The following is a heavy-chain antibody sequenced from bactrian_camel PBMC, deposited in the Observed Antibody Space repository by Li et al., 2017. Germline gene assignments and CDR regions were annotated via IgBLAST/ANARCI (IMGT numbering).Heavy chain of an antibody. Sequence: HVQLVESGGGSVQAGDTLTLSCTVSGFTFDEVDMGWYRQVPGKECELASTISMFGSPFYIESVKGRFTISQDNAKNTVYLQMNNLIPEDTAMYYCAAGGSPAATLRLSKFGYWGQGTQVTVS. J-gene: IGHJ6*01. CDR1: GFTFDEVD. V-gene: IGHV3S63*01. CDR3: AAGGSPAATLRLSKFGY. CDR2: ISMFGSP. D-gene: IGHD4*01.